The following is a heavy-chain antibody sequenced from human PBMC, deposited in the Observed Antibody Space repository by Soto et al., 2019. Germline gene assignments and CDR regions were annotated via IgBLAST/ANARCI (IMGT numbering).Heavy chain of an antibody. D-gene: IGHD2-2*01. CDR3: ARGTKDIVVVPVAFDY. Sequence: SETLSLTCTVSGGSISSSSYYWGWIRQPPGKGLEWIGSIYYSGSTYYNPALKSRVTISVDTSKNQFSLKLSSVTAADTAVYYCARGTKDIVVVPVAFDYWGQGTLVTVSS. CDR1: GGSISSSSYY. CDR2: IYYSGST. J-gene: IGHJ4*02. V-gene: IGHV4-39*01.